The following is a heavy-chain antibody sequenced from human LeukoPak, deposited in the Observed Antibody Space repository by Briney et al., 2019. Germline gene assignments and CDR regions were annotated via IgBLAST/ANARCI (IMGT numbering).Heavy chain of an antibody. D-gene: IGHD3-22*01. CDR3: ASPLPYYYDSSGYYYH. J-gene: IGHJ4*02. CDR1: GFTFSSYE. V-gene: IGHV3-48*03. CDR2: ISSSGSTI. Sequence: PGGSLRLSCAASGFTFSSYEMNWVRQAPGKGLEWVSYISSSGSTIYYADSVKGRFTISRDNAKNSLYLQMNSLRAEDTAVYYCASPLPYYYDSSGYYYHWGQGTLVTVSS.